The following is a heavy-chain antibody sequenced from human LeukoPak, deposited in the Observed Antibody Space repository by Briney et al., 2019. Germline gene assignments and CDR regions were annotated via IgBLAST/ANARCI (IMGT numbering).Heavy chain of an antibody. J-gene: IGHJ4*02. Sequence: SETLSLTCTVSGGSTSSSSYYWGWIRQPPGKGLEWIGSIYYSGSTYYNPSLKSRVTISVDTSKNQFSLKLSSVTAADTAVYYCARHAGPFDYWGQGTLVTVSS. CDR2: IYYSGST. CDR3: ARHAGPFDY. V-gene: IGHV4-39*01. CDR1: GGSTSSSSYY. D-gene: IGHD6-13*01.